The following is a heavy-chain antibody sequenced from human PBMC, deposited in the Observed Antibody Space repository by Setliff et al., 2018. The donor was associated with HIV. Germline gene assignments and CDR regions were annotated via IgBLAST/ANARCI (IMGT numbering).Heavy chain of an antibody. V-gene: IGHV5-51*01. D-gene: IGHD3-9*01. J-gene: IGHJ3*01. CDR1: GYSFTNYW. Sequence: PGESLKISCKGSGYSFTNYWIAWVRQMPGRGLEWMGIIYPGDSDTRYSPSFQGQVTISADKSISTAYLQWSRLKASDTAMYYCARQGDYQILTGYYSGPPDAFDVWGQGTMVTFSS. CDR2: IYPGDSDT. CDR3: ARQGDYQILTGYYSGPPDAFDV.